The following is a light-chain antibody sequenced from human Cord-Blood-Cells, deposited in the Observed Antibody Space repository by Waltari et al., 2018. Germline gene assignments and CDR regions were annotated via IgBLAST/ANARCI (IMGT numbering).Light chain of an antibody. CDR1: QSVLYSSNNKNY. CDR3: QQYYSTPRT. CDR2: WAS. J-gene: IGKJ1*01. V-gene: IGKV4-1*01. Sequence: IVMTQSPDSLAVSLGERATINCKSSQSVLYSSNNKNYLACYQQKPGQPPKLLIYWASTRESGVPDRFSGSGSGTDFTLTISSLQAEDVAVYYCQQYYSTPRTFGQGTKVEIK.